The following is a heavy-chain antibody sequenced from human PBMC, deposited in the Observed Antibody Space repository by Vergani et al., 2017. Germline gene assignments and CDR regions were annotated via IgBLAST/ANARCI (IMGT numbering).Heavy chain of an antibody. CDR1: GGSISSGGYY. CDR2: IYYSGST. J-gene: IGHJ1*01. CDR3: AISYCTNGVCSNAEYFQH. Sequence: QVQLQESGPGLVKPSQTLSLTCTVSGGSISSGGYYWSWIRQHPGKGLEWIGYIYYSGSTYYNPSLKRRVTISVDTSKNQFSLKLSSVTAADTAVYYCAISYCTNGVCSNAEYFQHWGQGTLVTVSS. D-gene: IGHD2-8*01. V-gene: IGHV4-31*03.